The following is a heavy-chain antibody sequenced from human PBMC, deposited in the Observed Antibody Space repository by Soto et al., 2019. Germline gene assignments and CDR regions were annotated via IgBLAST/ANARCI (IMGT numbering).Heavy chain of an antibody. CDR1: GTSISSTFW. D-gene: IGHD1-26*01. J-gene: IGHJ4*02. V-gene: IGHV4-4*02. CDR3: ARRYGSAIDY. CDR2: IHHTGGT. Sequence: PSETLSLTCFVSGTSISSTFWWTWVRQSPGKGLEWIGEIHHTGGTNYNPALKTRLTISVDKAKNQFSLRLSSVTAADSAVYYCARRYGSAIDYWGQGTLVTVSS.